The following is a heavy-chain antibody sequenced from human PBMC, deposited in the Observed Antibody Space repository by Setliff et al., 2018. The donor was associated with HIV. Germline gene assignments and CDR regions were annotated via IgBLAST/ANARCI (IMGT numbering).Heavy chain of an antibody. V-gene: IGHV1-3*01. D-gene: IGHD6-19*01. CDR3: ARGGSGWPYYFDY. CDR2: INAGNGVT. CDR1: GYSFTYYA. Sequence: ASVKVSCKASGYSFTYYAVHWVRRAPGQRLEWMGWINAGNGVTRYAEKFQGRVTFTRDTSARTAYMDLTSLRSEDTAVYYCARGGSGWPYYFDYWGQGTLVTVSS. J-gene: IGHJ4*02.